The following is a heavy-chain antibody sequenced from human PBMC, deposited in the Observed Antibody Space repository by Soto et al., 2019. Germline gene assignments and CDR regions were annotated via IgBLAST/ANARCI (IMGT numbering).Heavy chain of an antibody. D-gene: IGHD2-8*01. Sequence: ASVKVSCKTSGYTFSNYAISWVRQAPGQGLEWMGWVSPYNGNANYTEKFQGRVSMTTDTSTTTAYMELTSLTSDDTAIYYCERAISLIMEAPDYWGQGTLVTVSS. J-gene: IGHJ4*02. CDR2: VSPYNGNA. CDR1: GYTFSNYA. V-gene: IGHV1-18*04. CDR3: ERAISLIMEAPDY.